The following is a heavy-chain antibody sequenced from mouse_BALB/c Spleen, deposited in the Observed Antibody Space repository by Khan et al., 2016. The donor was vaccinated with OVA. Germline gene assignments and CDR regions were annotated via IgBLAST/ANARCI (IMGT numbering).Heavy chain of an antibody. CDR2: ISSSGST. J-gene: IGHJ4*01. CDR3: ASDGSRYNYAMDY. Sequence: EVELVESGPGLVKPSQSLSLTCTVTGYSITSDYAWNWIRQFPGNKLEWMGYISSSGSTNYNPALKSRISITRDTSKNQFFLQLNSVTIEDTAAYDCASDGSRYNYAMDYWGQGTSVTVSS. D-gene: IGHD2-3*01. CDR1: GYSITSDYA. V-gene: IGHV3-2*02.